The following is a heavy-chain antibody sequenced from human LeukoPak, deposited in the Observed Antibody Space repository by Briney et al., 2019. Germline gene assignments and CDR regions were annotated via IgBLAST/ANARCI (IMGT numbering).Heavy chain of an antibody. Sequence: PGGSLRLSCAASEFTFSDYYMSWIRQAPGKGLEWVSYISSTSSTMYYADSVKVRFTISRDNAKNSLYLQMNSLRAEDTAVYYCARCGDGLPCDFDYWGQGTLVTVSS. CDR2: ISSTSSTM. CDR1: EFTFSDYY. D-gene: IGHD3-10*01. CDR3: ARCGDGLPCDFDY. V-gene: IGHV3-11*04. J-gene: IGHJ4*02.